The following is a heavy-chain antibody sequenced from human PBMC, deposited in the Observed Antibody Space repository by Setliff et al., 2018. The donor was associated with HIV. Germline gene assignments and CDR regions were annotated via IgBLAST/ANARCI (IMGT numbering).Heavy chain of an antibody. Sequence: ASVKVSCKPSGYSFTNHYMHWVRQAPGQGLEWMGVVNPTGGSTRNTQKFQGRVAMTRDTSTSTVYMELSSLRSEDTAVYYCASAGAWQRNALDIWGQGTMVTISS. D-gene: IGHD5-12*01. CDR2: VNPTGGST. CDR1: GYSFTNHY. V-gene: IGHV1-46*01. CDR3: ASAGAWQRNALDI. J-gene: IGHJ3*02.